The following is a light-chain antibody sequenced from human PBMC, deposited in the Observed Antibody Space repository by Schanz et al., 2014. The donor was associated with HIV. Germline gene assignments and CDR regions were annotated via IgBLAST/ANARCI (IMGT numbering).Light chain of an antibody. V-gene: IGLV2-14*03. J-gene: IGLJ3*02. Sequence: QSALTQPASVSGSPGQSITISCTGTSSDLGGYNYLPWYQQHPGKAPKLMIYDVSNRPSGVSNRFSGSKSGNTASLTISGLQTEDESDYYCCSYAGSFTWVFGGGTKLTVL. CDR1: SSDLGGYNY. CDR2: DVS. CDR3: CSYAGSFTWV.